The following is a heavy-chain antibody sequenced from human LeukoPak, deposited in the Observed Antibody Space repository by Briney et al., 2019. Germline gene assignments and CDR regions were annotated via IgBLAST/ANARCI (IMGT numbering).Heavy chain of an antibody. CDR3: ARYCSSTSCYRSGSSYYYYYMDV. J-gene: IGHJ6*03. V-gene: IGHV1-2*02. Sequence: GASVKVSCKASGYTFTGYYMHWGRQSPGQGLEWMGWINPNRGGTNYAQKFQGRVTMTRATSISTAYMELSRLRSDDTAMYYCARYCSSTSCYRSGSSYYYYYMDVWGKGNTVTVSS. CDR2: INPNRGGT. D-gene: IGHD2-2*02. CDR1: GYTFTGYY.